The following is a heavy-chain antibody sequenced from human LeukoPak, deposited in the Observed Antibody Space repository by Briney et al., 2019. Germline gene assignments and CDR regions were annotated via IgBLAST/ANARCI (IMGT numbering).Heavy chain of an antibody. V-gene: IGHV6-1*01. J-gene: IGHJ4*02. Sequence: SQTLSLTCALSGEIFSSTGASWNWIRQSPSRGLEWLGRTYYRSKWYYEYALSVQSRIIVAPDTSKNQFSLQLNSVTPEDTAVYYCVRGNYNFDYWGQGSLVTASS. D-gene: IGHD5-24*01. CDR2: TYYRSKWYY. CDR1: GEIFSSTGAS. CDR3: VRGNYNFDY.